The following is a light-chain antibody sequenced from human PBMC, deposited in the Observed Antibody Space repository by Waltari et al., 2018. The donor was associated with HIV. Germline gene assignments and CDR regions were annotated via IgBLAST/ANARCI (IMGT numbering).Light chain of an antibody. CDR2: DAS. V-gene: IGKV1-12*02. Sequence: DIQMTQSPSFVSASVGDRVTITCRASQNIYRWLLWHQQKPVKAPKVLIYDASNLQSWVPSRFTGSGSATEFTLTINILQPEDFVTDYCQQTYSFPFTFGPGTKVDMK. CDR3: QQTYSFPFT. J-gene: IGKJ3*01. CDR1: QNIYRW.